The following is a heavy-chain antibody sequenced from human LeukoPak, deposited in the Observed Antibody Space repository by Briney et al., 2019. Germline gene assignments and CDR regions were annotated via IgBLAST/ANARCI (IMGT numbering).Heavy chain of an antibody. V-gene: IGHV4-30-4*01. J-gene: IGHJ3*02. CDR2: IYYSGST. Sequence: PSETLSLTCTVSGGSISSYYWSWIRQPPGKGLEWIGYIYYSGSTYYNPSLKSRVTISVDTSKNQFSLKLSSVTAADTAVYYCARDEGRGYCSGGSCYLRDAFDIWGQGTMVTVSS. D-gene: IGHD2-15*01. CDR3: ARDEGRGYCSGGSCYLRDAFDI. CDR1: GGSISSYY.